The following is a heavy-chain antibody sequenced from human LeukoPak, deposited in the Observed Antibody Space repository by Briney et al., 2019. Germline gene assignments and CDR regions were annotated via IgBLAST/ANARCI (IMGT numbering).Heavy chain of an antibody. D-gene: IGHD2-21*02. J-gene: IGHJ4*02. CDR1: GFTFSNYD. Sequence: SGGSLRLSCAAFGFTFSNYDMSWVRQAPGKGLEWVSAISGSGGSTYYADSVKGRFTISRDNSKNTVYLQMNSLRAEDTAVYYCAKEPCGGDCHYPLLLPLDYWGQGTLVTVSS. CDR3: AKEPCGGDCHYPLLLPLDY. CDR2: ISGSGGST. V-gene: IGHV3-23*01.